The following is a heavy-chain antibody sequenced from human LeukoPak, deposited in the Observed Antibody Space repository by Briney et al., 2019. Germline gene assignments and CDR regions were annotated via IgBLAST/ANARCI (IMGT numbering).Heavy chain of an antibody. CDR3: AREAVAGLDY. J-gene: IGHJ4*02. Sequence: SETLSLTRTVSGGSITGFYWSWIRQPPGKGLEWIGYIYYSGSTNYNPSLKSRVTISIDTSKNQFSLKLNSVTAADTAVYYCAREAVAGLDYWGQGTLVTVSS. CDR2: IYYSGST. V-gene: IGHV4-59*12. D-gene: IGHD6-19*01. CDR1: GGSITGFY.